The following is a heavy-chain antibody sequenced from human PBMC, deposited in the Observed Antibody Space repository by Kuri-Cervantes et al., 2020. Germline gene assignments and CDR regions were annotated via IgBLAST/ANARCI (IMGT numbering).Heavy chain of an antibody. CDR2: IDPSGST. D-gene: IGHD7-27*01. Sequence: SETLSLTCTVSGDSISSYYLGWIRQHQGKGLGWIGSIDPSGSTYYNPSLESRLTISEDTTKNQVSMKLSSVTAADTAVYFCARQGSWGSDTNYFDYWGQGILVTVSS. CDR3: ARQGSWGSDTNYFDY. V-gene: IGHV4-38-2*02. CDR1: GDSISSYY. J-gene: IGHJ4*02.